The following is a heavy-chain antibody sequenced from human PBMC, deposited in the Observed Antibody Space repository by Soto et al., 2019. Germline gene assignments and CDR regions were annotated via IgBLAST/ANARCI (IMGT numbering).Heavy chain of an antibody. D-gene: IGHD6-6*01. Sequence: EVQLVETGGGLIQPGGSLRLSCAASGFTVSSNYMSWVRQAPGKGLEWVSVIYSGGSTYYADSVKGRFTISRDNSKNTLYLQMNSLRAEDTAVYYCARATPSIAAYYYYYGMDVWGQGTTVTVSS. V-gene: IGHV3-53*02. J-gene: IGHJ6*02. CDR1: GFTVSSNY. CDR3: ARATPSIAAYYYYYGMDV. CDR2: IYSGGST.